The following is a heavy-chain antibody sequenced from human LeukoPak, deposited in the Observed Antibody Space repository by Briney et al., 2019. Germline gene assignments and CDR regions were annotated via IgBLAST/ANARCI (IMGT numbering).Heavy chain of an antibody. CDR2: IYHSGST. CDR3: ARHDCGGSCYFAFDI. Sequence: PSETLSLXCAVSGYSISSGYYWGWIRQPPGTGLKWIGSIYHSGSTYYNPSLKSRVTISVDTSKNQFSLKLSSVTAADTAVYYCARHDCGGSCYFAFDIWGQGTMVTVSS. CDR1: GYSISSGYY. V-gene: IGHV4-38-2*01. D-gene: IGHD2-15*01. J-gene: IGHJ3*02.